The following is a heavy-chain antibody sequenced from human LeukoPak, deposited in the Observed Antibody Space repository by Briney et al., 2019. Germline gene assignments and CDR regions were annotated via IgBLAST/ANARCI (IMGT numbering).Heavy chain of an antibody. CDR3: ARTLRYRYYGMDV. D-gene: IGHD3-9*01. J-gene: IGHJ6*02. CDR1: GGSISSSSYY. V-gene: IGHV4-39*06. CDR2: IYYSGST. Sequence: SETLSLTCTVSGGSISSSSYYWGWIRQPLGKGLEWIGSIYYSGSTYYNPSLKSRVTISVDRSKNQFPLKLSSVTAADTAVYYCARTLRYRYYGMDVWGQGTTVTVSS.